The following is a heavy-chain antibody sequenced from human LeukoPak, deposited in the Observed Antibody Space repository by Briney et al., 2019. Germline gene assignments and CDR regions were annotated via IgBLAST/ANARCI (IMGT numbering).Heavy chain of an antibody. CDR3: AREFYDILTGLNGFDP. Sequence: PSETLSLTCAVSGGSISSGGYSWSWIRQPPGKGLEWIGYIYHSGSTYYNPSLKSRVTISVDRSKNQFSLKLSSVTAADTAVYYGAREFYDILTGLNGFDPGGRGTLVTVSS. CDR2: IYHSGST. D-gene: IGHD3-9*01. CDR1: GGSISSGGYS. V-gene: IGHV4-30-2*01. J-gene: IGHJ5*02.